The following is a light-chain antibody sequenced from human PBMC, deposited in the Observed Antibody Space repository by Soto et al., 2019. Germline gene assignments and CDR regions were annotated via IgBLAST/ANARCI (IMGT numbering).Light chain of an antibody. J-gene: IGKJ2*01. V-gene: IGKV3-15*01. CDR1: QSVSSN. Sequence: EIAMTQSPATLSRSPVERGTLSCRASQSVSSNLAWYQQKPGQAPRLLIYAASARATGIPARFSGSGSGTDFTLTISSLQSEDFAVYCCQQYNNWPYTFGQGTKV. CDR3: QQYNNWPYT. CDR2: AAS.